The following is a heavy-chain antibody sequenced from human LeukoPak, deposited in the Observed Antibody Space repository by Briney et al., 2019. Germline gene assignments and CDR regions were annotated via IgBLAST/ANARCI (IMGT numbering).Heavy chain of an antibody. J-gene: IGHJ3*02. D-gene: IGHD3-22*01. Sequence: GGSLRLSCAASGFTFSSYWMSWVRQAPGKGLEWVANIKQDGSEKYYVDSVKGRFTISRDNAKNSLYLQMSSLRAEDTAVYYCARDWNYDSSGYYYGLLDAFDIWGQGTIVTVSS. CDR1: GFTFSSYW. V-gene: IGHV3-7*01. CDR3: ARDWNYDSSGYYYGLLDAFDI. CDR2: IKQDGSEK.